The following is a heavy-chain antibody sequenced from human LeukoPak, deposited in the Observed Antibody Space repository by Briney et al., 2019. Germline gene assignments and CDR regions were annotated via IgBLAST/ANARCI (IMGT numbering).Heavy chain of an antibody. CDR2: ISGSGGTT. J-gene: IGHJ4*02. V-gene: IGHV3-23*01. CDR1: GFTFSSYA. D-gene: IGHD1-26*01. CDR3: ASALGAPGDYFDY. Sequence: QPGGSLRLSCAASGFTFSSYAMTWVRQAPGKGLECVSTISGSGGTTYYADSVKGRFTISRDNSKNMLYLQMNNLRAEDTAVYYCASALGAPGDYFDYWGQGTLVTVSS.